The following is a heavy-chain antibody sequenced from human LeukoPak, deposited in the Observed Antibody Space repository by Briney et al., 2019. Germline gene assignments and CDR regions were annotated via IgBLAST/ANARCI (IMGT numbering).Heavy chain of an antibody. J-gene: IGHJ3*02. CDR1: GYTFTSYG. V-gene: IGHV1-18*04. Sequence: ASVKVSCKASGYTFTSYGISWVRQAPGQGLEWMGWISPYNGNTNYAQKFQGRVTMTTDTSTSTAYMELRSLRSDDTAVYYCARGQYSYGPLDAFDIWGQGTMVTVSS. D-gene: IGHD5-18*01. CDR3: ARGQYSYGPLDAFDI. CDR2: ISPYNGNT.